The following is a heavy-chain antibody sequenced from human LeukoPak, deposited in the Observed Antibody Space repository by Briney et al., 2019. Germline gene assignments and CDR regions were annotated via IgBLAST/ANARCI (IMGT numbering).Heavy chain of an antibody. CDR3: ARGYWFGEYDY. Sequence: ASVKVSCKASGYTFTTYAMHWVRQAPGQRLEWMGWINAGNGNTKYSQKFQGRVTITRDTSASTAYMELSSLRSEDTAVYYCARGYWFGEYDYWGQGTLVTVSS. J-gene: IGHJ4*02. D-gene: IGHD3-10*01. CDR2: INAGNGNT. V-gene: IGHV1-3*01. CDR1: GYTFTTYA.